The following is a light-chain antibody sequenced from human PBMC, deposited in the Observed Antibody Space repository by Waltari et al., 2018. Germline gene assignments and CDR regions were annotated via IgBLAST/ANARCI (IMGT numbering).Light chain of an antibody. CDR3: QLRSNWPPGLT. V-gene: IGKV3-11*01. J-gene: IGKJ4*01. CDR2: DAS. Sequence: EIVLTQSPATLSLSPGERVTLSCRASQTVSSYVAWYQQIPGQAPRLLIYDASIRVPGTPARFSGSGSGTDFTLTISSLEPEDFAVYYCQLRSNWPPGLTFGGGTKVEIK. CDR1: QTVSSY.